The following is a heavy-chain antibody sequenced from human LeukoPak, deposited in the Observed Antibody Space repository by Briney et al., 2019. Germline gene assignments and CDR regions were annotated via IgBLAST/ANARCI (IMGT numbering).Heavy chain of an antibody. CDR1: GGTFSSYA. Sequence: SVKVSCKASGGTFSSYAISWVRQAPGQGLEWMGGIIPIFGTANYAQKFQGRVTITADKSTSTAYMELSSLRSEGTAVYYCARAHLTYMRHYYYMDVWGKGTTVTVSS. J-gene: IGHJ6*03. V-gene: IGHV1-69*06. CDR2: IIPIFGTA. D-gene: IGHD2-2*02. CDR3: ARAHLTYMRHYYYMDV.